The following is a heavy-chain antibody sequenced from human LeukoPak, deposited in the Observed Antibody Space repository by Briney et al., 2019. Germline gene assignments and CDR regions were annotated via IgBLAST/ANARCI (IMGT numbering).Heavy chain of an antibody. CDR3: ARDPKAARRYYYYYYGMDV. Sequence: GGSLRLSCAASGFTVSSNYMSWVRQAPGKGLEWVSVIYSGGSTYYADSVKGRFTISRLNSKNTLYLQMNSLRAEDTAVYYCARDPKAARRYYYYYYGMDVWGQGTTVTVSS. CDR1: GFTVSSNY. CDR2: IYSGGST. V-gene: IGHV3-53*04. J-gene: IGHJ6*02. D-gene: IGHD6-13*01.